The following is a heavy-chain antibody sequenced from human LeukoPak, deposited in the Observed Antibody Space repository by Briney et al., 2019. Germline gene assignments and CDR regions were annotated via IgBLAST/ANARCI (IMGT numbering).Heavy chain of an antibody. CDR3: ARHGDYCFDL. V-gene: IGHV3-7*02. CDR1: GFTFSRSW. D-gene: IGHD2-21*01. Sequence: GPLRLSCAASGFTFSRSWMGWVRQAPGKGLEWVANIKQDGTSKYYVDSVMGRFTISRDNAENSVYLQMNSLSAGDTAVYYCARHGDYCFDLWGPGTRVTVSS. J-gene: IGHJ4*02. CDR2: IKQDGTSK.